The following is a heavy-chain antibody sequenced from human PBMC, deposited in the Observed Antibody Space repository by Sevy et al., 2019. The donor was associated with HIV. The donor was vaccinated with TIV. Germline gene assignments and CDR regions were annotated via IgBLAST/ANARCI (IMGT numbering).Heavy chain of an antibody. CDR1: GFTFSTYT. V-gene: IGHV3-21*01. CDR3: ARDGGCTSTSCLLYFDY. Sequence: GGSLRLSCAASGFTFSTYTMNWVRQAPGKGLEWVSSISSGSSYIYYAHSVKGRFTISRDNAKNSLYLQMNSLRAEDTAIYYCARDGGCTSTSCLLYFDYWGQGTPVTVSS. J-gene: IGHJ4*02. D-gene: IGHD2-2*01. CDR2: ISSGSSYI.